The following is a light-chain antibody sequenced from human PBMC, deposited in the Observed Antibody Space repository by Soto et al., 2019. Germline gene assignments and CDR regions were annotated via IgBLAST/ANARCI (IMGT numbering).Light chain of an antibody. CDR1: SSDVGGYNY. V-gene: IGLV2-8*01. CDR3: SSYAASNNFYFV. CDR2: EVT. J-gene: IGLJ3*02. Sequence: QSVLTQPPSAYGSPGQSVTISCTGTSSDVGGYNYVSWYQQYPGRAPKLMIYEVTKRPSGVPDRFSGSKSGNTASLTVSGLQAEDEADYYCSSYAASNNFYFVFGGGTKVTVL.